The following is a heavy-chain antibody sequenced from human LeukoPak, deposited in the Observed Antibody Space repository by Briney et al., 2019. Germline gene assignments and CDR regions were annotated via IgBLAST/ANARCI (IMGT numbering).Heavy chain of an antibody. D-gene: IGHD4-11*01. CDR2: IYTSGST. CDR3: ARDRFPGTAWTTVTTRHIYWFDP. J-gene: IGHJ5*02. CDR1: GGSISSYY. Sequence: PSETLSLTCTVSGGSISSYYWSWIRQPAGKGLEWIGRIYTSGSTNYNPSLKSRVTMSVDTSKNQFSLKLSSVTAADTAVYYCARDRFPGTAWTTVTTRHIYWFDPWGQGTLVTVSS. V-gene: IGHV4-4*07.